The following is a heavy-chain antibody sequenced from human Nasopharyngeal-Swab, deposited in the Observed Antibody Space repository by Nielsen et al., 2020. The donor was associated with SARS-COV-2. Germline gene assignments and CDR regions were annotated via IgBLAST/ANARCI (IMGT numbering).Heavy chain of an antibody. CDR2: MDPNSGNT. J-gene: IGHJ6*03. Sequence: ASVKVSCKASGYTFTSYDINWVRQATGQGLEWMGWMDPNSGNTGYAQKFQGRVTMTRNTSISTAYTELSSLRSEDTAVYYCASSHGSGSYYIGLDYYYMDVWGKGTTVTVSS. V-gene: IGHV1-8*01. CDR1: GYTFTSYD. CDR3: ASSHGSGSYYIGLDYYYMDV. D-gene: IGHD3-10*01.